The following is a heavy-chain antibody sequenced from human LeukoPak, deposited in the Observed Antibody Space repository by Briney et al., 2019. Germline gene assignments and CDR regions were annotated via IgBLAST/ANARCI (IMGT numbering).Heavy chain of an antibody. D-gene: IGHD3-22*01. CDR3: ATERNYYDSSGSPPWYFDY. Sequence: ASVKVSCKVSGYTLTELSMHWVRQAPGKGLGWMGGFDPEDGETIYAQKFQGRVTVTEDTSTDTAYMELSSLRSEDTAVYYCATERNYYDSSGSPPWYFDYWGQGTLVTVSS. CDR1: GYTLTELS. CDR2: FDPEDGET. V-gene: IGHV1-24*01. J-gene: IGHJ4*02.